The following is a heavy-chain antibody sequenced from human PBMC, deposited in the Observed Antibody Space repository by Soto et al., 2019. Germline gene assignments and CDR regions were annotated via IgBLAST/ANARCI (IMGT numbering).Heavy chain of an antibody. CDR3: ERIVGYSGMDV. D-gene: IGHD2-21*01. Sequence: LSLTCTVSGGSISSGGYYWTWIRQHPGKGLEWIGNIFYSGSTDYNPSLESRVTISVDTSENQFSLKLTSVTAADTAMYYCERIVGYSGMDVWGQGTTVTVSS. CDR1: GGSISSGGYY. CDR2: IFYSGST. J-gene: IGHJ6*02. V-gene: IGHV4-31*03.